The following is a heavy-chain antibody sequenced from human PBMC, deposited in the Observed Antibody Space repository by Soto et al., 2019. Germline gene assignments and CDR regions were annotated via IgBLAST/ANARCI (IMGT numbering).Heavy chain of an antibody. CDR3: ASGYYYYYMDV. CDR1: GGSFSGYY. V-gene: IGHV4-34*01. CDR2: INHSGGT. J-gene: IGHJ6*03. Sequence: SETLSLTCAVYGGSFSGYYWSWIRQPPGKGLEWIGEINHSGGTNYTPSLKSRVTISVDPSKNQFSLKLSSVTAADTAVYYCASGYYYYYMDVWGKGTTVTVSS.